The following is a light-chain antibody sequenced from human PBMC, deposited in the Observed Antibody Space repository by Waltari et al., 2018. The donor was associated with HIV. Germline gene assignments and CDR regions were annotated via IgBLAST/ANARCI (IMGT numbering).Light chain of an antibody. V-gene: IGLV3-10*01. CDR2: EDS. CDR1: ALPKRY. J-gene: IGLJ3*02. Sequence: SYELTQPPSVSVSPGQTARITSSGDALPKRYAYWYRQKSGQASVLVSYEDSKRPSGIPERFSGSSSGTMATLTISGAQVEDEADYYCYSRDSSGNSWVFGGGNKLTVL. CDR3: YSRDSSGNSWV.